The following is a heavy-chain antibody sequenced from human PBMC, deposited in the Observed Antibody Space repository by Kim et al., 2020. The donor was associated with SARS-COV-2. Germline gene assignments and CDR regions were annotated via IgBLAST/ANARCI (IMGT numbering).Heavy chain of an antibody. D-gene: IGHD6-19*01. V-gene: IGHV3-21*01. J-gene: IGHJ2*01. CDR1: GFTFRTYN. Sequence: GGSLRLSCAASGFTFRTYNMNWVRQAPGKGPEWVSSISSAGSLYYADSVKGRFIISRDNAKNSMYLEMNSLRVEDTALYYCARAGDSSYWYFDLWGRGTLVTVSS. CDR2: ISSAGSL. CDR3: ARAGDSSYWYFDL.